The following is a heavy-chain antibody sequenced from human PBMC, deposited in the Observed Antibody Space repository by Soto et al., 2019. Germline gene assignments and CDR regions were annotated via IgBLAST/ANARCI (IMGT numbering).Heavy chain of an antibody. CDR3: ARESGHYYGSDAFDK. J-gene: IGHJ3*02. D-gene: IGHD1-26*01. CDR1: GYTFTASY. CDR2: IDPSGGST. V-gene: IGHV1-46*01. Sequence: QVQLVQSGAEVKKPGASVKVSCKASGYTFTASYMHWVRQAPGQGLEWMGIIDPSGGSTSYSQKFQGRVSLTRDTSTSTVYMELNSLRSEDTAVFYCARESGHYYGSDAFDKWGQGTMVTVSS.